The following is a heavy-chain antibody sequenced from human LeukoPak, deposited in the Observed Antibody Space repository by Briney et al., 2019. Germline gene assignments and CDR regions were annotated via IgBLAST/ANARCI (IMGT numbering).Heavy chain of an antibody. CDR2: MNPNSGNT. J-gene: IGHJ6*02. V-gene: IGHV1-8*01. CDR1: GYTFTSYD. Sequence: ASVKVSCKASGYTFTSYDINWVRQATGQGLEWMGWMNPNSGNTGYAQKFQGRVTMTRNTSISTAYMELSSLRSEDTAVYYCARGVVCVVVVAATTRYYYYYYGMDVWGQGTTVTVSS. D-gene: IGHD2-15*01. CDR3: ARGVVCVVVVAATTRYYYYYYGMDV.